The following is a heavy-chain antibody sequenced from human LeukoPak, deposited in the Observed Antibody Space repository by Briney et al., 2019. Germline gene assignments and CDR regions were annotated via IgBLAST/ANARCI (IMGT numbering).Heavy chain of an antibody. Sequence: ASVKVSCKASGYTFTSYDINWVRQATGQGLEWMGWMNPKSGNTHYAQKFQGRVTRTSNTSISTAYMELSSLRSEDTAVYYCARGLQRAYYDFWSGYTTSNWFDPWGQGTLVTVSS. CDR2: MNPKSGNT. D-gene: IGHD3-3*01. V-gene: IGHV1-8*01. J-gene: IGHJ5*02. CDR3: ARGLQRAYYDFWSGYTTSNWFDP. CDR1: GYTFTSYD.